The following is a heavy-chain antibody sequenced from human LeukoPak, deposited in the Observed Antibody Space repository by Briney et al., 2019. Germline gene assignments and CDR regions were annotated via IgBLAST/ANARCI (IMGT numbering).Heavy chain of an antibody. Sequence: GGSLRLPCAASGFTFSSYGMHWVRQAPGKGLEWVAVISYDGSNKYYADSVKGRFTISRDNSKNTLYLQMNSLRAEDTAVYYCAKTNYDSSFDYWGQGTLVTVSS. CDR1: GFTFSSYG. J-gene: IGHJ4*02. D-gene: IGHD3-22*01. CDR3: AKTNYDSSFDY. CDR2: ISYDGSNK. V-gene: IGHV3-30*18.